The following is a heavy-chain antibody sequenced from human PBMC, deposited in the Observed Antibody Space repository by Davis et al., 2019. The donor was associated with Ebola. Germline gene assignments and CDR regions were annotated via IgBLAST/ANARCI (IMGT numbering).Heavy chain of an antibody. CDR1: AASIGDFY. Sequence: SETLSLTCTVSAASIGDFYWSRIRQPPGKGLEWIGSSHYSWSTYYNPSLKSRGTISVDTSKTQFSLKLSSVTAADTAVYYCARTQLLWFGELLDYYYGMDVWGQGTTVTVSS. CDR2: SHYSWST. CDR3: ARTQLLWFGELLDYYYGMDV. J-gene: IGHJ6*02. D-gene: IGHD3-10*01. V-gene: IGHV4-59*05.